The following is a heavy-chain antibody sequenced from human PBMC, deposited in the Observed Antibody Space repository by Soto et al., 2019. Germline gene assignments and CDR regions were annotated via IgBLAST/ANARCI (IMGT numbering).Heavy chain of an antibody. CDR1: GGSISGSYYY. J-gene: IGHJ4*02. CDR3: ARLQFGEGFDY. D-gene: IGHD3-10*01. V-gene: IGHV4-39*07. Sequence: PSETLSLTCAVSGGSISGSYYYWGWLRQSPGKGPEWIGSVFYTGFTSYNPSLESRVSVSVDTSKNQFSLHLTSVTAADTAVYYCARLQFGEGFDYWGQGALVTVSS. CDR2: VFYTGFT.